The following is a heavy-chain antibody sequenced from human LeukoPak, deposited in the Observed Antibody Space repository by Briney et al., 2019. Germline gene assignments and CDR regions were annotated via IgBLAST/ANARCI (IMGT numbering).Heavy chain of an antibody. CDR1: GGSISSGGYY. D-gene: IGHD3-16*02. Sequence: SETLSLTCTVSGGSISSGGYYWSWIRQHPGKGLEWIGYIYYSGSTHYNPSLKRRVTISVDTSKNQFSLKLSSVTAADTAVYYCARGGDYVWGSYRHGDAFDIWGQGTMVTVSS. CDR3: ARGGDYVWGSYRHGDAFDI. CDR2: IYYSGST. V-gene: IGHV4-31*03. J-gene: IGHJ3*02.